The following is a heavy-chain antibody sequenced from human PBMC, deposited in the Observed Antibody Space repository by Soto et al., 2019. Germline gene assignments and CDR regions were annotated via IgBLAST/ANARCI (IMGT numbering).Heavy chain of an antibody. Sequence: QVQLQQWGAGLLKPSETLSLTCAVYGGSFSGYYWSWIRQPPGKGLEWIGEINHSGSTNYTPSLKSRVTISVDTSKHQFSLKLSSVTAADTAVYYCATPGRGSSGWYDYWGQGTLVTVSS. D-gene: IGHD6-19*01. J-gene: IGHJ4*02. CDR1: GGSFSGYY. CDR2: INHSGST. CDR3: ATPGRGSSGWYDY. V-gene: IGHV4-34*01.